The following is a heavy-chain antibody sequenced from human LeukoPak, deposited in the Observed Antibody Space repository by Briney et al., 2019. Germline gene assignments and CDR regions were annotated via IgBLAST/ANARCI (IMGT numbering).Heavy chain of an antibody. CDR2: ISPYNGNT. CDR1: GYTFTSYG. V-gene: IGHV1-18*01. CDR3: ARARGGSSWYRGDYYYYMDV. D-gene: IGHD6-13*01. J-gene: IGHJ6*03. Sequence: GASVKVSCKASGYTFTSYGISWVRQAPGQGLEWMGWISPYNGNTNYEQKFQDRVTMTTDTSTSTGYMELRSLKSDDTAVYYCARARGGSSWYRGDYYYYMDVWGKGTTVTISS.